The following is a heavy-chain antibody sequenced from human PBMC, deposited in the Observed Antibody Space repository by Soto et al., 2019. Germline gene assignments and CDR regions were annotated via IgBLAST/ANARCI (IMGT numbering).Heavy chain of an antibody. D-gene: IGHD3-16*02. CDR2: IYWNDDK. CDR3: AHLLNYDYVWGSYRIFDY. J-gene: IGHJ4*02. CDR1: GFSLSTSGVG. V-gene: IGHV2-5*01. Sequence: SGPTLVNPTQTLTLTCTFSGFSLSTSGVGVGWIRQPPGKALEWLALIYWNDDKRYSPSLKSRLTITKDTSKNQVVLTMTNMDPVDTATYYCAHLLNYDYVWGSYRIFDYWGQGTLVTVSS.